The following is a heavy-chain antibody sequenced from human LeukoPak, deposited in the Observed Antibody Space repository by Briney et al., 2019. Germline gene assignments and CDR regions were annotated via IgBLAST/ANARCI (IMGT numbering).Heavy chain of an antibody. V-gene: IGHV1-69*13. Sequence: SVKVSCKASGGTFSSYAISWVRQAPGQGLEWMGGIIPIFGTANYAQKFQGRVTITADESTSTAYMELSSLRSEDTAVYYCARGIRGPIAARRAFDYWGQGTLVTVSS. CDR3: ARGIRGPIAARRAFDY. CDR2: IIPIFGTA. D-gene: IGHD6-6*01. CDR1: GGTFSSYA. J-gene: IGHJ4*02.